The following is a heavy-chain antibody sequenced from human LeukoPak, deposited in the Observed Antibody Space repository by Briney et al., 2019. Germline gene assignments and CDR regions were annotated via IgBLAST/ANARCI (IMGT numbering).Heavy chain of an antibody. CDR3: AAGMITFGGPRPFDY. CDR1: GFIFSSYS. D-gene: IGHD3-16*01. J-gene: IGHJ4*02. Sequence: GGSLRLSCAASGFIFSSYSMNWVRQAPGKGLEWVSYISGTSSTIYYVDSVKGRFTISRDNAKNSLYLQMNSLRADDTAVYYCAAGMITFGGPRPFDYWGQGTLVTVSS. V-gene: IGHV3-48*04. CDR2: ISGTSSTI.